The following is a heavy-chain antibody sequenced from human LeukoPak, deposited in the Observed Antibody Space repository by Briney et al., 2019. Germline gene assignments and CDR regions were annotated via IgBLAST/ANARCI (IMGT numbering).Heavy chain of an antibody. V-gene: IGHV3-9*01. J-gene: IGHJ4*02. CDR3: AEDLKAVYSSSSGGLDY. CDR1: GFTFDDYA. Sequence: GRSLRLSCAASGFTFDDYAMHWVRQAPGKGLEWVSGTSWNSGSIGYADSVKGRFTISRDNAKNSLYLQMNSLRAEDTALYYCAEDLKAVYSSSSGGLDYWGQGTLVTVSS. D-gene: IGHD6-13*01. CDR2: TSWNSGSI.